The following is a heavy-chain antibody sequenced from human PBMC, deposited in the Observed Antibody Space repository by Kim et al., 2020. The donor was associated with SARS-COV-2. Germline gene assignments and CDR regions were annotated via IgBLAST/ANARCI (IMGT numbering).Heavy chain of an antibody. Sequence: ASVKVSCKASGYTFTSYGISWVRQAPGQGLEWMGWISAYNGNTNYAQKLQGRVTMTTDTSTSTAYMELRSLRSDDTAVYYCARLSRYYDFWSGYYDRYYFDYWGQGTLVTVSS. CDR2: ISAYNGNT. D-gene: IGHD3-3*01. V-gene: IGHV1-18*01. J-gene: IGHJ4*02. CDR3: ARLSRYYDFWSGYYDRYYFDY. CDR1: GYTFTSYG.